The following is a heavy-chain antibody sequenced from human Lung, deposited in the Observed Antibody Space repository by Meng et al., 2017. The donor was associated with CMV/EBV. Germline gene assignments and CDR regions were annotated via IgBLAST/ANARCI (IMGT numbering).Heavy chain of an antibody. CDR2: IRSSGSSI. J-gene: IGHJ4*02. CDR1: RFTFSDFY. V-gene: IGHV3-11*01. D-gene: IGHD4-17*01. CDR3: ATAYGDYVGRGHLGLGY. Sequence: GESLKISCVASRFTFSDFYMNWIRQAPVKGLEWVSYIRSSGSSIYYADSVRGRFTISWDNAKTSLYLQMTSLRVEDTAVYYCATAYGDYVGRGHLGLGYWXQGTLVTVSS.